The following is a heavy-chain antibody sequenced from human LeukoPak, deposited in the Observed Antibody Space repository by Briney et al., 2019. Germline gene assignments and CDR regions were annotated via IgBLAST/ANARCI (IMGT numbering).Heavy chain of an antibody. D-gene: IGHD3-10*01. CDR1: GFTFSSYA. V-gene: IGHV3-23*01. CDR3: ARDLTMVRGVIHAFDI. Sequence: GGSLRLSCAASGFTFSSYAMSWVRQAPGRGLEWVSAISGRDGRTYYSDSVKGRFTISRDNSKNTLYLQMSSLRPEDTAVYYCARDLTMVRGVIHAFDIWGQGTMVTVSS. CDR2: ISGRDGRT. J-gene: IGHJ3*02.